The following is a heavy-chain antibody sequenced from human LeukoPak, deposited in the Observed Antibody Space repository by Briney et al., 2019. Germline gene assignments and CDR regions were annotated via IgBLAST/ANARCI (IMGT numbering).Heavy chain of an antibody. D-gene: IGHD2-2*01. V-gene: IGHV3-21*01. Sequence: GGSLRLSCAASGFTFSSYSMNWVRQAPGKGLEWVSSISSSSSYIYYADSVKGRFTISRDNAKNSLYLQMNSLRAEDTAVYYCARQGYCSSTSCYGLDYWGQGTLVTVSS. J-gene: IGHJ4*02. CDR2: ISSSSSYI. CDR1: GFTFSSYS. CDR3: ARQGYCSSTSCYGLDY.